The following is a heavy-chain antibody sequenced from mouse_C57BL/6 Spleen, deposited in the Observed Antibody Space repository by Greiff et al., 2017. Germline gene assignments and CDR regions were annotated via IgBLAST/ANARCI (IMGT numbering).Heavy chain of an antibody. J-gene: IGHJ4*01. Sequence: EVKLMESGGGLVKPGGSLKLSCAASGFTFSDYGMHWVRQAPEKGLEWVAYISSGSSTIYYADTVKGRFTMSRDNAKNTLFLQMTSLRSEDTAMYYCAGCNSGYAMDYWGQGTSVTVSS. CDR3: AGCNSGYAMDY. CDR1: GFTFSDYG. D-gene: IGHD2-1*01. CDR2: ISSGSSTI. V-gene: IGHV5-17*01.